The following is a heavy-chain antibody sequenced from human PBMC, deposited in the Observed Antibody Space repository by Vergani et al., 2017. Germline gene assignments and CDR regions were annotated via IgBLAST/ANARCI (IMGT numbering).Heavy chain of an antibody. CDR2: IHVSGIT. CDR3: ARYNKQLRPRAFEL. D-gene: IGHD4-23*01. J-gene: IGHJ3*01. V-gene: IGHV4-61*02. Sequence: QVQLQESGPGLVKPSQTLSLTCTVSGASINNDFYYWHWIRQPAGKGLEWIGRIHVSGITDYKSSLQSRVSMSVYTSKNQFSLTLTSVTAADTAVYYCARYNKQLRPRAFELWGHGTMVTVSS. CDR1: GASINNDFYY.